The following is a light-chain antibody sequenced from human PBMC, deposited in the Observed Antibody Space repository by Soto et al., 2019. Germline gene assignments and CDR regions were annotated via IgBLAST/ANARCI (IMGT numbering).Light chain of an antibody. V-gene: IGKV3-20*01. CDR3: QHDGTSPPVT. J-gene: IGKJ5*01. CDR1: QSISDSS. Sequence: EVVLTQSPGTLSLSPGERATLSCRASQSISDSSLAWYQRKVGQAPRLVIYGAFSRATGIPDRFRGSGSGTDFTLTINRLEPEDFAMYYCQHDGTSPPVTFGQGTRLEIK. CDR2: GAF.